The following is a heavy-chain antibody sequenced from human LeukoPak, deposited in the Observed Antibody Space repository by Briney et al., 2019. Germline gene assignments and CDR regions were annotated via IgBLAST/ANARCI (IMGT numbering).Heavy chain of an antibody. V-gene: IGHV3-7*01. Sequence: GGSLRLSCTASELTFSDYWMSWVRQAPGKGLEWVANIKQDGSVKQYVHSVKGRFTISRDNTKKALYLQMNSLRVEDTAVFYCAAGNTFDIWGQGTLVSVSS. J-gene: IGHJ3*02. CDR1: ELTFSDYW. CDR3: AAGNTFDI. D-gene: IGHD3-10*01. CDR2: IKQDGSVK.